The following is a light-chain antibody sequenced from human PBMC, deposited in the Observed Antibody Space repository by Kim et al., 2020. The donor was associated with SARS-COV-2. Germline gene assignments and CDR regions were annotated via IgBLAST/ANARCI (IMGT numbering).Light chain of an antibody. CDR1: QSVSSN. J-gene: IGKJ2*01. CDR2: GAS. CDR3: QQYNNWPPMYT. V-gene: IGKV3-15*01. Sequence: SPGERAPLSCGASQSVSSNLAWYQQKPGQAPRLLIYGASTRATGIPARFSGSGSGTEFTLTISSLQSEDFAVYYCQQYNNWPPMYTFGQGTKLEI.